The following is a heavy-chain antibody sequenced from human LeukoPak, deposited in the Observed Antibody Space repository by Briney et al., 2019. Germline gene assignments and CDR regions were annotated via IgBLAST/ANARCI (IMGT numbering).Heavy chain of an antibody. V-gene: IGHV1-69*06. CDR3: ARVSSVNYYGSGSYYTFDY. D-gene: IGHD3-10*01. CDR2: IIPIFGTA. J-gene: IGHJ4*02. Sequence: SVKVSCKASGGTFSSYAISWVRQAPGQGLEWMGGIIPIFGTANYAQKFQGRVTITADKSTSTAYMELSSLRSEDTAVYYCARVSSVNYYGSGSYYTFDYWGQGTLVTVSS. CDR1: GGTFSSYA.